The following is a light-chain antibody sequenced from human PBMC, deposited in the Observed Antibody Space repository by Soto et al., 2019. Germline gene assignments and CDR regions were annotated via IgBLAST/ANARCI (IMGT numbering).Light chain of an antibody. Sequence: QSALTQPASVSDSPGQSITISCTGTSSDVGGSNHVSWYQQHPGKAPKLMIYDVTNRPSGVSHRFSGSKSGSTASLIISGLQAEDEADYYCVSFTSRTTYVFGTGTKVTVL. CDR1: SSDVGGSNH. J-gene: IGLJ1*01. V-gene: IGLV2-14*01. CDR3: VSFTSRTTYV. CDR2: DVT.